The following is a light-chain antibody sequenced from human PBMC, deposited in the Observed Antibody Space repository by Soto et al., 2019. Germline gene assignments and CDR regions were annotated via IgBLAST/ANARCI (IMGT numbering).Light chain of an antibody. V-gene: IGKV3-15*01. Sequence: EIVMTQSPATLYVSPGERVTLSCRASQSINYNLAWYQQKPGQAPRLLIQGASTRATGIPVRFSGSGSGTEFTLTISSLQSEDFAVYYCQQYKNWYTFGQGTKLEIK. CDR1: QSINYN. CDR2: GAS. CDR3: QQYKNWYT. J-gene: IGKJ2*01.